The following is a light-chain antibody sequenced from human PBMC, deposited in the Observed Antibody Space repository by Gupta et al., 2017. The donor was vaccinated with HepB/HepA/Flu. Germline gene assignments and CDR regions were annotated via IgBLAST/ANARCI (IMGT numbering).Light chain of an antibody. J-gene: IGKJ4*01. CDR2: KVS. CDR1: QGLVYSDGNTY. V-gene: IGKV2-30*01. CDR3: MQASHWPLN. Sequence: DVVMTQSPLSLPVTLGQPAFISCRSSQGLVYSDGNTYLNWFHQRPGQSPRRLIYKVSNRDSGVPDRFSGSESGNMYTLRISRVEAEDVGIYYCMQASHWPLNFGGGTKVEIK.